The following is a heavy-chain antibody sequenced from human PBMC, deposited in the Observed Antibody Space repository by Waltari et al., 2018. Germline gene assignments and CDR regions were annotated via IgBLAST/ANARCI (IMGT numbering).Heavy chain of an antibody. V-gene: IGHV4-39*01. CDR3: GRIAFGDDGGYFQH. J-gene: IGHJ1*01. Sequence: QLQLQESGPGLVKPSETLSLTCTVSGGSISSNYNWGWIRQPPGKGVEWMGNMQYRGSSLYKPPLKSRVTISLDTWSNQFSLRRSFVGAADTAVYFCGRIAFGDDGGYFQHWGQGTLVTVSS. CDR1: GGSISSNYN. CDR2: MQYRGSS. D-gene: IGHD4-17*01.